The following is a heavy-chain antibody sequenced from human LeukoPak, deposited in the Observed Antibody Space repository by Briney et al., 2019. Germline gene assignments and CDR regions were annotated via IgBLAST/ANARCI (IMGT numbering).Heavy chain of an antibody. CDR3: ARVAVGSSGYYPNLEYFQH. V-gene: IGHV1-2*06. J-gene: IGHJ1*01. D-gene: IGHD3-22*01. CDR1: GGTFSSYA. CDR2: INPNSGGT. Sequence: ASVKVSCKASGGTFSSYAISWVRQAPGQGLEWMGRINPNSGGTNYAQKFQGRVTMTRDTSISTAYMELSRLRSDDTAVYYCARVAVGSSGYYPNLEYFQHWGQGTLVTVSS.